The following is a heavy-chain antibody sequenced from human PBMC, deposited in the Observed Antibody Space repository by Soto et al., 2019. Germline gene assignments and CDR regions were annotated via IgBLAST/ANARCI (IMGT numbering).Heavy chain of an antibody. D-gene: IGHD3-10*01. J-gene: IGHJ4*02. CDR3: ARDRSYYSDEY. Sequence: GGSLRLSCAASGFTISHYGMHWVRQAPGKGLEWVAVLWSDGIKEHYADSVRGRFTISRDNSKNTLHLQMNSLTAEDTAVYYCARDRSYYSDEYWGQGTQVTVSS. CDR2: LWSDGIKE. V-gene: IGHV3-33*01. CDR1: GFTISHYG.